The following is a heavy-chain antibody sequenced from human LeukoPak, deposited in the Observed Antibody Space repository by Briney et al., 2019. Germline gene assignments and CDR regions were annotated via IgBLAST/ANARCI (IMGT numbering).Heavy chain of an antibody. CDR2: IRFDGSNK. V-gene: IGHV3-30*02. CDR3: AKDAPSGYYYW. Sequence: GGSLRLSCAASGFIFSSFGMHWVRQAPGKGLEWVSFIRFDGSNKYYADSVKGRFTISRDNSKNTLFLQMNSLRVEDTAVYYCAKDAPSGYYYWWGQGALVTVSS. D-gene: IGHD3-22*01. J-gene: IGHJ4*02. CDR1: GFIFSSFG.